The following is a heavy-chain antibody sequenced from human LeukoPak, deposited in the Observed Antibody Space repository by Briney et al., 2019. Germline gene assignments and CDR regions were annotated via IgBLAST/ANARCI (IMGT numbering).Heavy chain of an antibody. CDR3: AKVTPHCSSTSCYAWDY. Sequence: GGSLRLSCAASGFTFSSYAMSWVRQAPGKGLEWVSAISGSGGSTYYADSVKGRFTISRDNSKNTLYLQMNSLRAEDTAVYYCAKVTPHCSSTSCYAWDYWGQGTLVTVSS. D-gene: IGHD2-2*01. J-gene: IGHJ4*02. CDR2: ISGSGGST. V-gene: IGHV3-23*01. CDR1: GFTFSSYA.